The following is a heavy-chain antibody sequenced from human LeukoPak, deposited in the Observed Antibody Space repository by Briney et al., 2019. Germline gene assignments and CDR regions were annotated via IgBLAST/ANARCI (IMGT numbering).Heavy chain of an antibody. CDR2: ISSSGSTI. CDR3: ARDFPARYDILTGSF. J-gene: IGHJ4*02. D-gene: IGHD3-9*01. Sequence: PGGSLRPSCAASGFTFSSYWMSWVRQAPGKGLEWVSYISSSGSTIYYADSVKGRFTISRDNAKNSLYLQMNSLRAEDTAVYYCARDFPARYDILTGSFWGQGTLVTVSS. CDR1: GFTFSSYW. V-gene: IGHV3-48*04.